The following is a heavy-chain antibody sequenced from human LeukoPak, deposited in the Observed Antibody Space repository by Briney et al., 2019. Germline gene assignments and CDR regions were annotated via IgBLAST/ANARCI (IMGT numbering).Heavy chain of an antibody. V-gene: IGHV3-11*06. CDR2: ISSSSSHT. CDR3: ARVKTYGDYECWFDP. J-gene: IGHJ5*02. D-gene: IGHD4-17*01. CDR1: GFTFSDYY. Sequence: GGSLRLSCAASGFTFSDYYMSWIRQAPGKGLEWVSYISSSSSHTNYADSVKGRFTISRDNAKNSLYLQMNSLRAEDTAVYYCARVKTYGDYECWFDPWGQGTLVTVSS.